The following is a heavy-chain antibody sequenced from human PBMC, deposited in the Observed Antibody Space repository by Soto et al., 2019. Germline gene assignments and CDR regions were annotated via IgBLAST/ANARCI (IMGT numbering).Heavy chain of an antibody. CDR2: ISYDGSDK. CDR1: GLTLRNYG. D-gene: IGHD5-18*01. Sequence: QEQLVESGGGVVQPGRSLRLSCAASGLTLRNYGMHWVRQAPGKGLEWVAVISYDGSDKYYADSVKGRFTISGDNSKNTLYLQMNSLRGEDTAVYYCAIAGYGSLIHYYGMDVWGQGTTVTVSS. V-gene: IGHV3-30*03. CDR3: AIAGYGSLIHYYGMDV. J-gene: IGHJ6*02.